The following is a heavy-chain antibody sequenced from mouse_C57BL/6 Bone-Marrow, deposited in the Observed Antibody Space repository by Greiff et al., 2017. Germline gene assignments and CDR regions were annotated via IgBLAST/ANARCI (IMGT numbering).Heavy chain of an antibody. D-gene: IGHD1-1*01. CDR2: IDPENGDT. Sequence: VQLQQSGAELVRPGASVKLSCTASGFNIKDDYMHWVKQRPEQGLEWIGWIDPENGDTEYASKFQGKATITADTSSNTAYLQLSSLTSEDTAVYYCTTDYCRVFAYWGQGNRVTVSA. J-gene: IGHJ3*01. CDR3: TTDYCRVFAY. V-gene: IGHV14-4*01. CDR1: GFNIKDDY.